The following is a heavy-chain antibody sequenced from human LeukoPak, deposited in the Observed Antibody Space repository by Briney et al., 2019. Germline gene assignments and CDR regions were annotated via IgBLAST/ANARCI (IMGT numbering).Heavy chain of an antibody. CDR2: IRYDGSTK. J-gene: IGHJ4*02. V-gene: IGHV3-30*02. CDR3: ARDNYGFDY. D-gene: IGHD3-10*01. CDR1: GITFTAYG. Sequence: GGSLRLSCAVSGITFTAYGMHWVRQAPGKGLEWVAFIRYDGSTKYYADSVKGRFTISRDNSKNTLYLQMNSLRADDTALYYCARDNYGFDYWGQGTLVTVSS.